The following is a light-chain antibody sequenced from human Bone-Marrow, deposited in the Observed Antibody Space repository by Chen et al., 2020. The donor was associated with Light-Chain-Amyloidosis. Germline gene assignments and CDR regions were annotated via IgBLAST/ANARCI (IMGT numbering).Light chain of an antibody. CDR1: DLPTKY. J-gene: IGLJ2*01. CDR3: QSADSSGTYEVI. CDR2: RDT. V-gene: IGLV3-25*03. Sequence: SYELTQPPSVSVSPGQTARITCSGDDLPTKYAYWYQQQPGQAPVLVIHRDTERPSGISERFSGSSSGTTATLTISGGQAGDEADYHCQSADSSGTYEVIFGGGTKLTVL.